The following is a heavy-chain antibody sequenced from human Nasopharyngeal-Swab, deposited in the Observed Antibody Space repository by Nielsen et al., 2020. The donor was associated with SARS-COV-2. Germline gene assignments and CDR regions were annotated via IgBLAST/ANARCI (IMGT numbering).Heavy chain of an antibody. J-gene: IGHJ4*02. CDR1: GRSFSSYY. D-gene: IGHD6-13*01. Sequence: SETLSLTCVVYGRSFSSYYWGWIRQPPGKGLEWIGSIYYSGSTYYNPSLKSRVTISVDTSKNQFSLKLSSVAAADTAVYYCARGGIAAAGDYFDYWGQGTLVTVSS. CDR2: IYYSGST. V-gene: IGHV4-34*01. CDR3: ARGGIAAAGDYFDY.